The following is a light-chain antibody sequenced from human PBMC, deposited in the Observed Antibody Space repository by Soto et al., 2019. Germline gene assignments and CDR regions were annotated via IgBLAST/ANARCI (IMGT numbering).Light chain of an antibody. CDR2: KAS. J-gene: IGKJ1*01. CDR1: QDVRNY. V-gene: IGKV1-5*03. Sequence: IQMTPSPSSLSASVGDRLTITCRASQDVRNYVGWYQQKPGKAPKLLIYKASSLESGVPSRFSGSGSGTEFTLTISSLQPDDFATYYCQQYNSYPWTFGQGTKVDIK. CDR3: QQYNSYPWT.